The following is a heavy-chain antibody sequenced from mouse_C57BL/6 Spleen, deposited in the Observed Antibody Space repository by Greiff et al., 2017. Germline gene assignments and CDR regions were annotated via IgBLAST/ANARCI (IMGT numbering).Heavy chain of an antibody. D-gene: IGHD1-1*01. J-gene: IGHJ3*01. V-gene: IGHV1-26*01. CDR3: AEDRTTGA. CDR2: INPNNGGT. Sequence: EVQLQQSGPELVKPGASVKISCKASGYTFTDYYMNWVKQSHGKSLEWIGDINPNNGGTSYNQKFKGKATLTVDKSSSTAYMELRSLTSEDSAVYYCAEDRTTGAWGKGTLVTVSA. CDR1: GYTFTDYY.